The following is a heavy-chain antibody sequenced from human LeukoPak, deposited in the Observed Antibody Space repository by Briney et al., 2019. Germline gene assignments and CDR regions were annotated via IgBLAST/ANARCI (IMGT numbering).Heavy chain of an antibody. J-gene: IGHJ4*02. CDR1: GFTFSSYA. CDR2: ISGSGGST. Sequence: GGSLRLSGAASGFTFSSYAMSWVRQAPGKGLEWVSAISGSGGSTYYADSVKGRFTISRDNSKNTLYLQMNSLRAEDTAVYYCASYDFWSGFGYYWGQGTLVPVSS. V-gene: IGHV3-23*01. D-gene: IGHD3-3*01. CDR3: ASYDFWSGFGYY.